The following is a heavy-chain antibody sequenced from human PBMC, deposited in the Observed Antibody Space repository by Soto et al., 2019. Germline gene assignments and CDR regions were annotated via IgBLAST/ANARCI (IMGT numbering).Heavy chain of an antibody. V-gene: IGHV3-30*18. D-gene: IGHD3-9*01. CDR1: GFTFSSYG. J-gene: IGHJ3*02. Sequence: LRLSCAASGFTFSSYGMHWVRQAPGKGLEWVAVISYDGSNKYYADSVKGRFTISRDNSKNTLYLQMNSLRAEDTAVYYCAKDMWVGIGEAGDWLHTDATDGAFDIWGQGTMVTVSS. CDR3: AKDMWVGIGEAGDWLHTDATDGAFDI. CDR2: ISYDGSNK.